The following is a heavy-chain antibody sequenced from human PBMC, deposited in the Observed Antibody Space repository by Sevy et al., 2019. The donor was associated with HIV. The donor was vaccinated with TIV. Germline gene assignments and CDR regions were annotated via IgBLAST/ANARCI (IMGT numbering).Heavy chain of an antibody. V-gene: IGHV3-23*01. CDR2: ISGSGGST. D-gene: IGHD2-15*01. CDR3: AKGDRTFYGLDV. J-gene: IGHJ6*02. Sequence: GGSLRLSCAASGFTFSTYAMSWVRQAPGKGLEWVSGISGSGGSTYYAYSLKGRFTIFRDNSKNTLFLQMNSLRAEDTAVYYCAKGDRTFYGLDVWGQGTTVTVSS. CDR1: GFTFSTYA.